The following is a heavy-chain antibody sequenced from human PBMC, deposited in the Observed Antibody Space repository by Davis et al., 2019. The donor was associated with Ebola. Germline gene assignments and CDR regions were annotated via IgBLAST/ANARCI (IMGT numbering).Heavy chain of an antibody. CDR2: ISGSGSTI. D-gene: IGHD2-8*01. CDR1: GFTFSSYA. CDR3: TRGLYGYGMDV. Sequence: GESLKISCAASGFTFSSYAMTWVRQAPGKGLEWVSYISGSGSTIFYADSVKGRFTISRDNAKNSLYLQMNSLRAEDTALYYCTRGLYGYGMDVWGPGTTVTVSS. V-gene: IGHV3-48*04. J-gene: IGHJ6*02.